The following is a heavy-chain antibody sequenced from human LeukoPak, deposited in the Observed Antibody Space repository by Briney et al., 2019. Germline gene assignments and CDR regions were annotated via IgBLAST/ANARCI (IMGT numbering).Heavy chain of an antibody. CDR3: ARDKSMVRGYYYYYMGV. V-gene: IGHV6-1*01. CDR2: TYYRSKWYN. Sequence: SQTLSLTCAISGDSVSSNSAAWNWIRQSPSRGLEWLGRTYYRSKWYNDYAVSVKSRITINPDTSKNQFSLQLNSVTPENTAVYYCARDKSMVRGYYYYYMGVWGKGTTVTISS. CDR1: GDSVSSNSAA. J-gene: IGHJ6*03. D-gene: IGHD3-10*01.